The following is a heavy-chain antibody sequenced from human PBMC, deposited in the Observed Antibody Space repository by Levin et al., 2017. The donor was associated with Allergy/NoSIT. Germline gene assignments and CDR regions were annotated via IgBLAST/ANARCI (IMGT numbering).Heavy chain of an antibody. D-gene: IGHD6-13*01. CDR2: IYYSGST. J-gene: IGHJ4*02. Sequence: SQTLSLTCTVSGGSISSSSYYWGWIRQPPGKGLEWIGSIYYSGSTYYNPSLKSRVTISVDTSKNQFSLKLSSVTAADTAVYYCARHNPREIIAAALFDYWGQGTLVTVSS. CDR3: ARHNPREIIAAALFDY. CDR1: GGSISSSSYY. V-gene: IGHV4-39*01.